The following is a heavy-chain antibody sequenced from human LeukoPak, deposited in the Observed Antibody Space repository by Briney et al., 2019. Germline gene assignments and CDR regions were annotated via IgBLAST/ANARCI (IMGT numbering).Heavy chain of an antibody. CDR1: GGSISSSSYY. Sequence: PSETLSLTCTVSGGSISSSSYYWGWIRQPPGKGLEGNGSIYYSRSTYYNPSLKSRVTISVDTSKNQFSLRLSSVTAADTAVYYCARHPFMSRNFDYWGQGILVTVSS. CDR3: ARHPFMSRNFDY. V-gene: IGHV4-39*01. CDR2: IYYSRST. J-gene: IGHJ4*02. D-gene: IGHD3-10*02.